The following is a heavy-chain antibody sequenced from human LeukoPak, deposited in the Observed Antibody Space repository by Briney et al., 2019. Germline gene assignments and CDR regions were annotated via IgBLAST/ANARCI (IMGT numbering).Heavy chain of an antibody. V-gene: IGHV3-43*02. CDR3: AKDDYDYVWGNYRPPDY. CDR1: GFTFDDYD. Sequence: PGGSLRLSCVASGFTFDDYDMHWVRQAPGKGLEWVSLINGDGGTTYYADSVKGRFTISRDNSKNSLYLQMNSLRTEDTALYYRAKDDYDYVWGNYRPPDYWGQGTLVTVSS. J-gene: IGHJ4*02. CDR2: INGDGGTT. D-gene: IGHD3-16*02.